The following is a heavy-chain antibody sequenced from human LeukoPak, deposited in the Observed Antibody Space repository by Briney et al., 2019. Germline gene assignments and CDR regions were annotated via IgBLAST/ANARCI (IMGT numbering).Heavy chain of an antibody. D-gene: IGHD4-23*01. J-gene: IGHJ5*02. CDR3: AREADLGGNNWFDP. Sequence: SETLSLTCTVSGGSISSYYWSWIRQPAGKGLEWIGRIYTSGSTNYNPSLKSRVTISVDTSKNQFSLKLSSVTAADTAVYYCAREADLGGNNWFDPWGQGTLVTVSS. CDR1: GGSISSYY. V-gene: IGHV4-4*07. CDR2: IYTSGST.